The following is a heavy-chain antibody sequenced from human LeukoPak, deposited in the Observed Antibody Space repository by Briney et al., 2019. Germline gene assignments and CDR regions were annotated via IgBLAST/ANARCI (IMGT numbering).Heavy chain of an antibody. V-gene: IGHV4-59*01. J-gene: IGHJ4*02. D-gene: IGHD6-19*01. CDR3: ARASSGALMWNYFDY. CDR2: IYYSGST. Sequence: SETLSLTCTVSGGSISSYYWSWIWQPPGKGLEWIGYIYYSGSTNYNPSLKSRVTISVDTSKNQFSLKLSSVTAADTAVYYCARASSGALMWNYFDYWGQGTLVTVSS. CDR1: GGSISSYY.